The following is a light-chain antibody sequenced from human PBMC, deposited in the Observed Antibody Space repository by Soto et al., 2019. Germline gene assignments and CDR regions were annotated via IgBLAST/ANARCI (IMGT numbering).Light chain of an antibody. CDR3: QQYYLWELS. CDR1: QNVATN. Sequence: VMTQSPANMSVSPGERVTLSCRASQNVATNVAWYQHKRGQAPRLLLYGSSTRARDIPGSFRGSGSGTQFSLTISRLQSEDSAVYYCQQYYLWELSFGGGTKVEI. V-gene: IGKV3D-15*01. J-gene: IGKJ4*01. CDR2: GSS.